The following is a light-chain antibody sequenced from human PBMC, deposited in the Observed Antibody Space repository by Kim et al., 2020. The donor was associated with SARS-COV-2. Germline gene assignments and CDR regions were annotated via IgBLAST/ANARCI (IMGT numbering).Light chain of an antibody. V-gene: IGKV1-5*01. CDR1: QSISSW. J-gene: IGKJ1*01. CDR2: DAS. CDR3: QQYNSYSWT. Sequence: ASVGDRVTSTCRASQSISSWLAWYQQKPGKAPKLLIYDASSLESGVPSRFSGSGSGTEFTLTISSLQPDDFATYYCQQYNSYSWTFGQGTKVDIK.